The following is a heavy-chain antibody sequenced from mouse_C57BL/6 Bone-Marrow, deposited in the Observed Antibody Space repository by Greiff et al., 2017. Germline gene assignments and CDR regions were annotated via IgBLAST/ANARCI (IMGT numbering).Heavy chain of an antibody. CDR1: GFTFSDAW. J-gene: IGHJ4*01. Sequence: EVMLVESGGGLVQPGGSMKLSCAASGFTFSDAWMDWVRQSPEKGLEWVAEIRNKANNHATYYAESVKGRFTISRDDSKSSVYLQMNSLRAEDTGIYYCTRPYYYGSSYDYAMDYWGQGTSVTVSS. D-gene: IGHD1-1*01. V-gene: IGHV6-6*01. CDR3: TRPYYYGSSYDYAMDY. CDR2: IRNKANNHAT.